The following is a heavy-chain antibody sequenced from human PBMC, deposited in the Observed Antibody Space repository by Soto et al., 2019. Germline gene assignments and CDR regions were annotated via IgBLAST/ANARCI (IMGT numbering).Heavy chain of an antibody. CDR1: GFTFSSYS. V-gene: IGHV3-21*01. Sequence: GESLKISCAASGFTFSSYSMNWVRQAPGKGLEWVSSISSSSSYIYYADSVKGRFTISRDNAKNSLYLQMNSLRAEDTAVYYCASLINAYADYGDYISDYWGQGTLVTVSS. CDR3: ASLINAYADYGDYISDY. CDR2: ISSSSSYI. J-gene: IGHJ4*02. D-gene: IGHD4-17*01.